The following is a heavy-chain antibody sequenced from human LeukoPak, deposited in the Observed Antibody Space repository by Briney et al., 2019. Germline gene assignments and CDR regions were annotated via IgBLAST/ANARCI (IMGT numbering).Heavy chain of an antibody. J-gene: IGHJ3*02. CDR1: GFTFSSYG. CDR3: AKNYWNYEGQDAFDI. V-gene: IGHV3-30*02. D-gene: IGHD1-7*01. Sequence: GGSLRLSCAASGFTFSSYGMHWVRQAPGKGLEWVAFIRYDGSNKYYADSVKGRFTISRDNSKNTLYLQMNSLRAEDTAVYYCAKNYWNYEGQDAFDIWGQGTMVTVSS. CDR2: IRYDGSNK.